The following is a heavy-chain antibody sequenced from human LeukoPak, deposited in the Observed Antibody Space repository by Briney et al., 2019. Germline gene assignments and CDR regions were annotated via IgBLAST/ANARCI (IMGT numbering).Heavy chain of an antibody. CDR1: GYTFTSYG. CDR3: ARGVPDYVSITTMVTLDAFDI. D-gene: IGHD4-23*01. Sequence: ASVKVSCKASGYTFTSYGISWVRQAPGQGLEWMGWISAYNGNTNYAQKLQGRVTITADESTSTAYMELSSLRSEDTAVYYCARGVPDYVSITTMVTLDAFDIRGQGTMVTVSS. J-gene: IGHJ3*02. CDR2: ISAYNGNT. V-gene: IGHV1-18*01.